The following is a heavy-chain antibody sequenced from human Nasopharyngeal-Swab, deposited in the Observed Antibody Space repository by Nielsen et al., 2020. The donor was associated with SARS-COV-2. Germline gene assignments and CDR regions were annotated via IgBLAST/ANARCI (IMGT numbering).Heavy chain of an antibody. CDR2: ISYDGSNK. CDR3: AKDRVSGTVGSYYYYYYMDV. V-gene: IGHV3-30*18. Sequence: WMRQRAGQGLEWVAVISYDGSNKYYADSVKGRFTISRDNSKNTLYLQMNSLRAEDTAVYYCAKDRVSGTVGSYYYYYYMDVWGKGTTVTVSS. D-gene: IGHD1-14*01. J-gene: IGHJ6*03.